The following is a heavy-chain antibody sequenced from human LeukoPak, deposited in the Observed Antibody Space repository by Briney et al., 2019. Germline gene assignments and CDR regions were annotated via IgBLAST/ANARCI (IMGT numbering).Heavy chain of an antibody. D-gene: IGHD6-6*01. CDR3: GRVGGRSKAAKGDAFDI. J-gene: IGHJ3*02. CDR2: ISSGSTYM. CDR1: GFTISSNY. Sequence: GGSLRLSCAASGFTISSNYMNWVRQAPGKGLEWVSSISSGSTYMYYADSVKGRFTISRDNAQNSMYLQMNSLRAKDTAVYYCGRVGGRSKAAKGDAFDIWGQGTMVTVSS. V-gene: IGHV3-21*01.